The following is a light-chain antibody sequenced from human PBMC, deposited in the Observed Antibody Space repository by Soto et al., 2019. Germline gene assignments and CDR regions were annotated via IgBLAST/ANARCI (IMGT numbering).Light chain of an antibody. CDR1: SSDIGGYNF. V-gene: IGLV2-14*01. Sequence: QSALTQPASVSGSPGQSITISCTGTSSDIGGYNFVSWYQHHPSKAPKLMIYEVNNRPSGVSSRFSGSKSGNTASLTISGLQTEDEADYYCSSFTTSSTLVVFGGGTKLTVL. CDR2: EVN. CDR3: SSFTTSSTLVV. J-gene: IGLJ2*01.